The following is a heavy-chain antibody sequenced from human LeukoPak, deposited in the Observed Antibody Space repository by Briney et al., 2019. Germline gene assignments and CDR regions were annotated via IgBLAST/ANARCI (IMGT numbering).Heavy chain of an antibody. V-gene: IGHV3-11*06. CDR2: ISSSSSYI. D-gene: IGHD6-6*01. Sequence: GGSLRLSCAASGFTFSDYYMSWIRQAPGKGLEWVSYISSSSSYIYYADSVKGRFTISRDNAKNSLYLQMNSLRAEDTAVYYCARNYSSSPFDYWGQGTLVSVSS. CDR1: GFTFSDYY. J-gene: IGHJ4*02. CDR3: ARNYSSSPFDY.